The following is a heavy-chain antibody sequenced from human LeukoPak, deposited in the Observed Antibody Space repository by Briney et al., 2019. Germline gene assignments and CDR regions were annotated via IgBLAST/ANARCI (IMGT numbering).Heavy chain of an antibody. Sequence: GASVKLSCKTFGHSFTHHGFSWVRQAPGRGLEWMGWISGYNGDTHYAQNFQGRVTLTSDTSTSTVYMELRSLRSDDTAVYYCARDPTNTSGRYAYFDYWGQGALVTVSS. J-gene: IGHJ4*02. CDR3: ARDPTNTSGRYAYFDY. CDR1: GHSFTHHG. V-gene: IGHV1-18*01. CDR2: ISGYNGDT. D-gene: IGHD6-19*01.